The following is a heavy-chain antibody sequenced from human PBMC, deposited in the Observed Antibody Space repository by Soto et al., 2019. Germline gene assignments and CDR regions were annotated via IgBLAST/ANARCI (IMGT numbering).Heavy chain of an antibody. CDR3: ARDLISAGISLVVGGEG. CDR2: INSDGSST. Sequence: GGSLRLSCAGSGFTFSSYWMHWVRQAPGKGLVWVSRINSDGSSTIYADSVKGRFTISRDNAKNTLYLQMNSLRAEDTAVYYCARDLISAGISLVVGGEGWGQGTLVTVSS. V-gene: IGHV3-74*01. D-gene: IGHD6-13*01. CDR1: GFTFSSYW. J-gene: IGHJ4*02.